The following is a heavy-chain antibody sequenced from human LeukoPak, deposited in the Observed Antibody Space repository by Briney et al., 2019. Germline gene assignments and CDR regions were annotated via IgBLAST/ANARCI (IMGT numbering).Heavy chain of an antibody. Sequence: PSETLSLTCTVSGGSISSYYWSWIRQPPGKGLEWIGYVSDSGSTNYNPSLNSRVTISVDTSKNQFSLKLSSVTAADTAVYYCARVAYILTGYSRSFDYWGQGTLVTVSS. CDR1: GGSISSYY. CDR3: ARVAYILTGYSRSFDY. CDR2: VSDSGST. J-gene: IGHJ4*02. V-gene: IGHV4-59*12. D-gene: IGHD3-9*01.